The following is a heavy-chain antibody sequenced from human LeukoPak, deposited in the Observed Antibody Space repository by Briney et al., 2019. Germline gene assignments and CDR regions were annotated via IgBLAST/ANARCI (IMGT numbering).Heavy chain of an antibody. CDR1: GYTFTSYD. J-gene: IGHJ4*02. CDR3: ARPGGTTYYCDSSGYYFHY. CDR2: MNPNSGNT. Sequence: ASVKVSCKASGYTFTSYDINWVRQATGQGLEWMGWMNPNSGNTGYAQKFQGRVTITRNTSISTAYMELSSLRSEDTAVYYYARPGGTTYYCDSSGYYFHYWGQGTLVTVSS. V-gene: IGHV1-8*03. D-gene: IGHD3-22*01.